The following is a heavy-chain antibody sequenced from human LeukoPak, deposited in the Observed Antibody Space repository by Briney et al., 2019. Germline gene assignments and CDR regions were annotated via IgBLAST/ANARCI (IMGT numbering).Heavy chain of an antibody. Sequence: PGGSLRLSCAAPGFIFSHYGMHWVRQAPGKGLEWVAVIWSDASNRFYAGSVKGRFTISRDNSQNTLFLQMNSLRAEDTAMYYRARDAQRGFDYSNSLEYWGHGTLVTVSS. D-gene: IGHD4-11*01. CDR2: IWSDASNR. CDR3: ARDAQRGFDYSNSLEY. J-gene: IGHJ4*01. V-gene: IGHV3-33*01. CDR1: GFIFSHYG.